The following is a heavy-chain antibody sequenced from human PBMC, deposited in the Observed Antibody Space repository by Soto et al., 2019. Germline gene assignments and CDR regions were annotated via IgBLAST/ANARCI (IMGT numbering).Heavy chain of an antibody. CDR2: INAGNGNT. CDR3: ARGGHVVVVTAAFDY. Sequence: ASVKVSCNASGYTSTSYAMHWVRQAPGQRLEWMGWINAGNGNTKYSQKFLGRVTMTRDSSTSTLYMELTSLRFEDTAVYYCARGGHVVVVTAAFDYWGQGTLVTVSS. CDR1: GYTSTSYA. J-gene: IGHJ4*02. D-gene: IGHD2-21*02. V-gene: IGHV1-3*01.